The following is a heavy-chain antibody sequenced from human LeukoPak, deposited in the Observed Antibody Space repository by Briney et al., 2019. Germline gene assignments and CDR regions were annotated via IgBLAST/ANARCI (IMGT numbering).Heavy chain of an antibody. CDR3: AKGGEWDGYNHRGTFGY. J-gene: IGHJ4*02. CDR1: GFTFSSYG. CDR2: ISYDGSNK. D-gene: IGHD5-24*01. V-gene: IGHV3-30*18. Sequence: GGSLRLSCAASGFTFSSYGMHWVRQAPGKGLEWVAVISYDGSNKYYADSVKGRFTISRDNSKNTLYLQMNSLRAEDTAVYYCAKGGEWDGYNHRGTFGYWGQGTLVTVSS.